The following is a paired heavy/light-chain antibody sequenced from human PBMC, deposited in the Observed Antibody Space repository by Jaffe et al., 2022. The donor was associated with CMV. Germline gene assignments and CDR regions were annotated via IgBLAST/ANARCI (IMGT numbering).Heavy chain of an antibody. J-gene: IGHJ5*02. Sequence: EVQLVESGGGLVKPGGSLRLSCAASGITFNNAWMSWVRQAPGKGLEWVGRIKSKTDGGTTDYAAPVKGRFTISRDDSRYTLYLQMNSLKTEDTAFYYCTTEQVGLIYNWFDPWGQGTLVTVSS. V-gene: IGHV3-15*01. D-gene: IGHD3-10*01. CDR3: TTEQVGLIYNWFDP. CDR1: GITFNNAW. CDR2: IKSKTDGGTT.
Light chain of an antibody. Sequence: DIQMTQSPSSLSASVGDRVTITCRASQRISSYLNWYQQKPGKAPKLLIYAASSLQSGVPSRFSGSGSGTDFTLTISSLQPEDFATYYCQQSYSTPWTFGQGTKVEFK. CDR3: QQSYSTPWT. V-gene: IGKV1-39*01. J-gene: IGKJ1*01. CDR1: QRISSY. CDR2: AAS.